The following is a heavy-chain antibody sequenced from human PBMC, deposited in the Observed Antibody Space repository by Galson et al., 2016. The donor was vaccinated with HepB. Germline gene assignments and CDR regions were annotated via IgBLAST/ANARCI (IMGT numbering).Heavy chain of an antibody. D-gene: IGHD1-26*01. CDR1: GFTFDNYA. Sequence: SLRLSCATYGFTFDNYAMHWVRQAPGKGLEWVSHISRKGDSIAYADSVKGRFTISKDNAKNSLYLQMNSLRPEDTALYYCTRDVKAYSAAFDVWGQGTMVTVSS. J-gene: IGHJ3*01. V-gene: IGHV3-9*01. CDR3: TRDVKAYSAAFDV. CDR2: ISRKGDSI.